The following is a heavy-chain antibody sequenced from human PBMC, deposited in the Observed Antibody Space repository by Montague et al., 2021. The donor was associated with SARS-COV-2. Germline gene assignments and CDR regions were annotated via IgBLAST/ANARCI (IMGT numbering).Heavy chain of an antibody. V-gene: IGHV4-4*02. CDR3: ARSSILGAHRFDY. J-gene: IGHJ4*02. CDR2: IYHSGNT. Sequence: SETLSLTCAVSGGSTSSSNWWSWVRRPPGRGLEWIGEIYHSGNTNYNPSLQSRFTISVDKSKNQFSLRLSSVTAADTAVYYCARSSILGAHRFDYWGQGTLVTVSS. CDR1: GGSTSSSNW. D-gene: IGHD3-16*01.